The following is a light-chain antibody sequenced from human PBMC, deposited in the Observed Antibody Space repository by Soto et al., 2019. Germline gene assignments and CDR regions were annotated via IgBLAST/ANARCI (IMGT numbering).Light chain of an antibody. CDR2: KAS. V-gene: IGKV2-30*01. CDR3: MQGTHWPPT. J-gene: IGKJ1*01. CDR1: QSLVYSDGNAY. Sequence: DVVMTQSPLSLPVTLGQPASTSCWSSQSLVYSDGNAYLNWFQQRPGQSPRRLIYKASNRDSGVPDRFSGSGSGTDFTLQISRVEAEDVGVYYCMQGTHWPPTFGRGTRVEIK.